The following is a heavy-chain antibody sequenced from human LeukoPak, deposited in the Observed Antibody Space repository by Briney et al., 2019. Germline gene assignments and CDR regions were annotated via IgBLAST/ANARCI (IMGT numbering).Heavy chain of an antibody. CDR1: GGSITSSY. V-gene: IGHV4-59*07. Sequence: SDTLSLTCTGSGGSITSSYWSWIRQSPGKGLEWLGYIHYTGSTNYTPSLQGRVTMLIDTSKNQFSLKLSSVTAADTAVYYCARGRYSAGDNWFDPWGQGTLVTVSS. J-gene: IGHJ5*02. CDR3: ARGRYSAGDNWFDP. CDR2: IHYTGST. D-gene: IGHD3-9*01.